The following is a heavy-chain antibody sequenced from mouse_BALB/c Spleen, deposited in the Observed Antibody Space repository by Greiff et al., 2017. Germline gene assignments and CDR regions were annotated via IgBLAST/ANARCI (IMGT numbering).Heavy chain of an antibody. D-gene: IGHD1-2*01. V-gene: IGHV1-67*01. CDR1: GYTFTDYA. CDR2: ISIYYDNT. Sequence: QVQLKQSGPELVRPGESVKISCKGSGYTFTDYAMHWVKQSHAKSLEWIGVISIYYDNTNYNQKFKGKATMTVDKSSSTAYMELARLTSEDSAIYYCARRTTATWGYFDVWGAGTTVTVSS. CDR3: ARRTTATWGYFDV. J-gene: IGHJ1*01.